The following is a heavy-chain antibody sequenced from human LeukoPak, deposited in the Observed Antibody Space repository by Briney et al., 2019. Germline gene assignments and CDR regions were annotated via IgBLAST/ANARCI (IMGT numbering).Heavy chain of an antibody. D-gene: IGHD4-23*01. V-gene: IGHV1-18*01. CDR3: ARDGEEDGGTLPFDS. CDR1: GYTFTSYG. Sequence: ASVKVSCKASGYTFTSYGISWVRQAPGQGLEWMGWISAYNGNTNYAQKLQGRVTMTTDTSTSTAYMELRSLRSDDTAVYYCARDGEEDGGTLPFDSWGQGTLVTVSS. CDR2: ISAYNGNT. J-gene: IGHJ4*02.